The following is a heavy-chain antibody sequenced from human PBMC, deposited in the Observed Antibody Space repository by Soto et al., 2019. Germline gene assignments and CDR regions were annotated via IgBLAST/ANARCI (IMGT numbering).Heavy chain of an antibody. CDR1: GFTFSSYW. CDR2: IKQDGSEK. D-gene: IGHD3-22*01. Sequence: GGSLRLSCAASGFTFSSYWMSWVRQAPGKGLEWVANIKQDGSEKYYVDSVKGRFTISRDNAKNSLYLQMNSLRAEATAVYYCARDVTYYYDSSGDRGGVYFDYWGQGTLVTVSS. J-gene: IGHJ4*02. CDR3: ARDVTYYYDSSGDRGGVYFDY. V-gene: IGHV3-7*05.